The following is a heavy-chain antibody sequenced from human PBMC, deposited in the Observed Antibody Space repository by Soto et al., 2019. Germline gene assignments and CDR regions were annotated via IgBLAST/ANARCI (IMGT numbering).Heavy chain of an antibody. CDR2: IKAKTDGGTT. Sequence: PGGSLRLSCAASGFIFSNAWMSWARQAPGKGLEWVGRIKAKTDGGTTDYAAPVKGRFAISRDDSKNTLYLQMNSLETEDTAVYFCITGLGESYSRFAYWGQGTLVTVSS. CDR1: GFIFSNAW. V-gene: IGHV3-15*01. J-gene: IGHJ4*02. CDR3: ITGLGESYSRFAY. D-gene: IGHD1-26*01.